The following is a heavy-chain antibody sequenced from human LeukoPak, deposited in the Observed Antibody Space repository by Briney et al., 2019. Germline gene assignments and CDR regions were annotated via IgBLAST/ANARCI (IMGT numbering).Heavy chain of an antibody. J-gene: IGHJ4*02. V-gene: IGHV3-11*05. CDR1: GFTFSSYE. Sequence: GGSLRLSCAASGFTFSSYEMSWIRQAPGRGLEWVSYISTGSSYTNYADSVKGRFTISRDNAKNSLYLQMNSLRAEDTAMYYCASDIVATIRIGLDWGQGTLVTVSS. D-gene: IGHD5-12*01. CDR3: ASDIVATIRIGLD. CDR2: ISTGSSYT.